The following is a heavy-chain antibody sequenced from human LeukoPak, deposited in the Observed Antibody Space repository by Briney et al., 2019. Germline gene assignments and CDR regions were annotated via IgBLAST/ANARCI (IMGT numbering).Heavy chain of an antibody. D-gene: IGHD5-12*01. V-gene: IGHV7-4-1*02. Sequence: VASVKVSCKASGYTFTSYAMNWVRQAPGQGLEWMGWINTNTGNPTYAQGFTGRFVFSLDTSVSTAYLQISSPKAEDTAVYYCARDSALLEIVATMRTNYYYYGMDVWGQGTTVTVSS. CDR1: GYTFTSYA. CDR2: INTNTGNP. J-gene: IGHJ6*02. CDR3: ARDSALLEIVATMRTNYYYYGMDV.